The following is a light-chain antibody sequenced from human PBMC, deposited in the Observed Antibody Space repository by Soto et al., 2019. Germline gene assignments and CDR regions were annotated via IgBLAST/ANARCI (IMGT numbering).Light chain of an antibody. Sequence: EIVLTQSPGTLSLSPGERANLSCRASQSVSSNFLAWYQQKPGQAPRLLIYGASNRATGIPDRFSGSGSGTDFTLTISGLEPEDFAVYSCQQYDTSPRTFGQGTKVDIK. V-gene: IGKV3-20*01. CDR1: QSVSSNF. CDR3: QQYDTSPRT. J-gene: IGKJ1*01. CDR2: GAS.